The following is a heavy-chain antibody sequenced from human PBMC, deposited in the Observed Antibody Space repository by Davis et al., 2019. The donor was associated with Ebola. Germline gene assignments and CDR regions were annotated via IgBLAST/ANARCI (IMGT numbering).Heavy chain of an antibody. Sequence: GESLKISCAASGFSVSSTYVSWVRQAPGKGLEWVSVMYTACTTRCTDYADSVKGRFVVSRGNSKNTVFLDMSSLRADDTAVYYCVRHYSTVWYHYDYFDYWGQGVLVTVSS. CDR2: MYTACTTRCT. CDR1: GFSVSSTY. CDR3: VRHYSTVWYHYDYFDY. D-gene: IGHD6-19*01. J-gene: IGHJ4*02. V-gene: IGHV3-66*04.